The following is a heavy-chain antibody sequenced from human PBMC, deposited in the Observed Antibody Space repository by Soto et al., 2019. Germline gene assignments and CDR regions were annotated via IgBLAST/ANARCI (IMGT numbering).Heavy chain of an antibody. J-gene: IGHJ4*02. CDR3: ARRWGRTFDY. CDR2: IYYSGST. CDR1: GGSISSYY. D-gene: IGHD7-27*01. Sequence: AETLSLTCTTSGGSISSYYWSWIRQPPGKGLEWIGYIYYSGSTNYNPSLKSRVTISVDTSKNQFSLKLSSVTAADTAVYYCARRWGRTFDYWGQGTLVTVSS. V-gene: IGHV4-59*08.